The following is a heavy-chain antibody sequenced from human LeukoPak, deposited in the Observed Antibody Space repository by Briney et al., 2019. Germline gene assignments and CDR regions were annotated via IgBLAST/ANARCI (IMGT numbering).Heavy chain of an antibody. D-gene: IGHD3-22*01. CDR3: ARARGSSYYDSSGYSRWFDP. CDR2: ISSSSSTI. CDR1: GFTFSSYS. V-gene: IGHV3-48*04. Sequence: GGSLRLSCAASGFTFSSYSMNWVRQAPGKGLEWVSYISSSSSTIYYADSVKGRFTISRDNAKNSLYLQMNSLRAEDTAVYYCARARGSSYYDSSGYSRWFDPWGQGTLVTVSS. J-gene: IGHJ5*02.